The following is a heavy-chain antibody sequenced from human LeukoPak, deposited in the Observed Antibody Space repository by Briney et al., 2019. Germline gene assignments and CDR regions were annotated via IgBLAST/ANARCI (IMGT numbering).Heavy chain of an antibody. J-gene: IGHJ1*01. CDR2: ISGSGGNT. V-gene: IGHV3-23*01. Sequence: GGSLRLPCAASGFTFSSYAMSWVRQAPGKGLEWVSAISGSGGNTYYADSVKGRFTISRDNSKNTLYLQMNSLRAEDTAVYYCAKVKSIAAAVEYFQHWGQGTLVTVSS. CDR3: AKVKSIAAAVEYFQH. D-gene: IGHD6-13*01. CDR1: GFTFSSYA.